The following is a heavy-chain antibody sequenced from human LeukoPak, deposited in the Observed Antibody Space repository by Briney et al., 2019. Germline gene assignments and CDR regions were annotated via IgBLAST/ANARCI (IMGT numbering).Heavy chain of an antibody. Sequence: PSETLSLTCTISGGSISSYYWSWIRRPPGKELKWLGYVDYSGSTAYNPSLNGRVAISPDTSKNQFSLKLRSVTAADTAVYYCARLNGGNWGPGILVTVSS. CDR3: ARLNGGN. V-gene: IGHV4-59*08. D-gene: IGHD4-23*01. CDR1: GGSISSYY. CDR2: VDYSGST. J-gene: IGHJ4*02.